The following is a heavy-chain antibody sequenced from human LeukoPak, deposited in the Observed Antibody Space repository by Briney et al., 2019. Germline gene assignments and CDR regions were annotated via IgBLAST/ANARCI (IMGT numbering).Heavy chain of an antibody. CDR1: GFTFSSYE. CDR2: TRSGGSTI. CDR3: ARMISGGSYDAFDI. Sequence: PGGSLRLFCAASGFTFSSYEMNWVRQAPGKGLEWVSYTRSGGSTIFYADSVKGRFTSSRDNAKNSLYLQMNSLRAEDTAVYSCARMISGGSYDAFDIWGEGTMVTVSS. V-gene: IGHV3-48*03. J-gene: IGHJ3*02. D-gene: IGHD6-19*01.